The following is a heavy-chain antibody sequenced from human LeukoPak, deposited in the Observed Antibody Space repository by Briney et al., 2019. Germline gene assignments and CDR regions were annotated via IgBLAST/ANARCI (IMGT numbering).Heavy chain of an antibody. D-gene: IGHD4-17*01. CDR1: GCASSSYNYN. J-gene: IGHJ4*02. CDR2: IFYSGTT. CDR3: VRLSNIRGHSGDFY. V-gene: IGHV4-39*01. Sequence: PSETLSLTCTVSGCASSSYNYNWPWIRQPPGKGLEWMGSIFYSGTTHYNPSLKSRVTISVDTSKNQFSLKLSSVTAADTAAYYWVRLSNIRGHSGDFYCGQGTLVTVSS.